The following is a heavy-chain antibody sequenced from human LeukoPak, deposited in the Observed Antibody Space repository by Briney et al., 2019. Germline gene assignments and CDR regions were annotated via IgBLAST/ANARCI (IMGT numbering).Heavy chain of an antibody. V-gene: IGHV3-66*01. D-gene: IGHD7-27*01. CDR3: ARDRLTGDAYYFDY. CDR2: IYSGGST. J-gene: IGHJ4*02. Sequence: GGSLRLSCAVSGFTVSNNYMSWVRQAPEKGLEWVSSIYSGGSTYYADSVKGRFSISRDNSKNMLYLQMNSLRAEDTAVYYCARDRLTGDAYYFDYWGQGTLVTVSS. CDR1: GFTVSNNY.